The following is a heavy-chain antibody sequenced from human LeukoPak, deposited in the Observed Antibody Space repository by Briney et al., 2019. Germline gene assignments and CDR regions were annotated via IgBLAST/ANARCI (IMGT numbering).Heavy chain of an antibody. CDR1: GFTFSNYA. Sequence: PGGSLRLSCVASGFTFSNYAMGWVRRPPGKGLEWVSGLSVSSGNPYYASSVKGRFPISRDNSKNTLFLQTNSLRVEDTAVYYCAKYIASSVHFFDYWGQGTLVTVSS. D-gene: IGHD3-3*02. J-gene: IGHJ4*02. CDR2: LSVSSGNP. CDR3: AKYIASSVHFFDY. V-gene: IGHV3-23*01.